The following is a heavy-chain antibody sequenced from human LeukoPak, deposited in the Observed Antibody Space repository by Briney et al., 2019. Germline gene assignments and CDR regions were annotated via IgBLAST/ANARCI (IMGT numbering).Heavy chain of an antibody. J-gene: IGHJ4*01. Sequence: GGSLRLSCSASGFTFSNSAMSWVRQAPGKGLEWVSTLSGSGITTYYADSVKGRFTISRDNSKNTLYLQMNSLRAEETAVYYCAKGIYSSGWSYFDYWGHGTLVTVSS. CDR2: LSGSGITT. CDR1: GFTFSNSA. V-gene: IGHV3-23*01. CDR3: AKGIYSSGWSYFDY. D-gene: IGHD6-19*01.